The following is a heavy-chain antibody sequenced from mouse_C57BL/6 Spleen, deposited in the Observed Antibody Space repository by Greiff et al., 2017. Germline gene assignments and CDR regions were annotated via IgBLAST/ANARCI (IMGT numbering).Heavy chain of an antibody. CDR3: ARYYYGSSYHFDY. J-gene: IGHJ2*01. V-gene: IGHV5-4*03. CDR2: ISDGGSYT. Sequence: EVKVVESGGGLVKPGGSLKLSCAASGFTFSSYAMSWVRQTPEKRLEWVATISDGGSYTYYPDNVKGRFTISRDNAKNNLYLQMSHLKSEDTAMYYCARYYYGSSYHFDYWGQGTTLTVSS. D-gene: IGHD1-1*01. CDR1: GFTFSSYA.